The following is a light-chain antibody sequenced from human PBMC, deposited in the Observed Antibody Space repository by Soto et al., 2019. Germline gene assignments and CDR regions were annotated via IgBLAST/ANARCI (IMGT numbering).Light chain of an antibody. CDR3: QQGKTFPFT. V-gene: IGKV1-12*01. J-gene: IGKJ3*01. CDR2: TVS. Sequence: IQMTQSPSSVSASVGDTVTLSCQTSHGVSGWLAWYQQKPGKAPTRLIYTVSNLHSGVPSKFSGSGSGKDFSLTITNLQPDDFATSFCQQGKTFPFTFGPGTKVEVK. CDR1: HGVSGW.